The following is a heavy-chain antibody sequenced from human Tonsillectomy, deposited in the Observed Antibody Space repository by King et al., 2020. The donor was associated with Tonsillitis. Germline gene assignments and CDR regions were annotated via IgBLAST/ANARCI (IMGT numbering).Heavy chain of an antibody. CDR3: ARVGGDCSSTSCYGNYYYYMDV. V-gene: IGHV3-30*01. CDR2: ISYAGNNK. Sequence: QLVQSGGGVVQPGRSLRLSCAASVFTFSTYAIHWVRQAPGKGLEWVAIISYAGNNKYFAGFVKVRFTISRENSTNTLYLEMKSLRAEDTAVYYCARVGGDCSSTSCYGNYYYYMDVWGKGTTVTVSS. CDR1: VFTFSTYA. D-gene: IGHD2-2*01. J-gene: IGHJ6*03.